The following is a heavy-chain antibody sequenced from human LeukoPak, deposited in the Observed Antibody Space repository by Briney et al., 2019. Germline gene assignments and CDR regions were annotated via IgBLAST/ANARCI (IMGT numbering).Heavy chain of an antibody. CDR3: ARHPGGGWYAFDY. Sequence: GESLKISCKGSGYSFTSYWISWVRQMPEKGLEWMGRIDPSDSYTNYSPSFQGHVTISADKSISTAYLQWSSLKASDTAMYYCARHPGGGWYAFDYWGQGTLVTVSS. D-gene: IGHD6-19*01. J-gene: IGHJ4*02. V-gene: IGHV5-10-1*01. CDR1: GYSFTSYW. CDR2: IDPSDSYT.